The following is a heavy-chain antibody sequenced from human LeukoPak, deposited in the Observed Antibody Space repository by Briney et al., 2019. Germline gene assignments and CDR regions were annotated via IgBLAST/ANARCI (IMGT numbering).Heavy chain of an antibody. V-gene: IGHV1-18*01. CDR2: ISDYNGNR. CDR1: VYTLTSYG. J-gene: IGHJ4*02. D-gene: IGHD6-13*01. Sequence: ASVKVSCKSSVYTLTSYGISWVRQAPGQGLEWMGWISDYNGNRNYAQKLQGRVSRTTDTSTSTAYMELRNLRSDDTAVYYCAYSSSWDGDVGFYFDYWGQGTLVTVSS. CDR3: AYSSSWDGDVGFYFDY.